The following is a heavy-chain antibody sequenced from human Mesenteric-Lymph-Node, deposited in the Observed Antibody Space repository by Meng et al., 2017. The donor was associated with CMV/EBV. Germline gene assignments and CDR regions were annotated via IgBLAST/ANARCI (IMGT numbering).Heavy chain of an antibody. Sequence: GESLKISCAASGFTFSSYEMNWVRQAPGKGLEWVSYISSSGSTIYYADSVKGRFTISRDNAKNSLYLQMNSLRAEDTAVYYCARGGYYGSGSYYKSPYYYWGQGTLVTVSS. CDR2: ISSSGSTI. V-gene: IGHV3-48*03. CDR3: ARGGYYGSGSYYKSPYYY. D-gene: IGHD3-10*01. CDR1: GFTFSSYE. J-gene: IGHJ4*02.